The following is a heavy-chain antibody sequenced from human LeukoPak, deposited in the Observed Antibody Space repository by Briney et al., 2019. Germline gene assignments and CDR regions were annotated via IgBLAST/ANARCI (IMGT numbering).Heavy chain of an antibody. D-gene: IGHD2-21*02. CDR1: GLTFSRYA. CDR2: LWGGGSNT. Sequence: GGSLRLSCAAPGLTFSRYAISWVRQAPGKGLEWVSLLWGGGSNTYYTDSVKGRFTISRDNSKNTLYLQINSLRAEDTDVYYCAIDVRRSRGDCFSVSDYYGTDVWGKGTTVTVSS. V-gene: IGHV3-23*03. CDR3: AIDVRRSRGDCFSVSDYYGTDV. J-gene: IGHJ6*04.